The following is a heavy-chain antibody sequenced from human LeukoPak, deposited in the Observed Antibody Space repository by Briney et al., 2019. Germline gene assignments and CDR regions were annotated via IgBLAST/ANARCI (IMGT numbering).Heavy chain of an antibody. CDR2: ISYDGGEQ. J-gene: IGHJ1*01. CDR3: VKPRTFYDILTVSFQQ. V-gene: IGHV3-30*18. D-gene: IGHD3-9*01. CDR1: GFTFSNFV. Sequence: GGSLRLSCAASGFTFSNFVMHWVRQAPGKGLEWVAVISYDGGEQHYGDSVKGRFSISRDDSKSTLYLQMNSLTVEDTALYYCVKPRTFYDILTVSFQQWGQGTWVTVSS.